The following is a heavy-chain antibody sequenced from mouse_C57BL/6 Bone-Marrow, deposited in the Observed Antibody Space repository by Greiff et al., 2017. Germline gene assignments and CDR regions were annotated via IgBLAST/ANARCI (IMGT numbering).Heavy chain of an antibody. V-gene: IGHV5-4*01. CDR1: GFTFSSYA. CDR3: ARDPGAYYGSSLYAMDY. Sequence: EVKLVESGGGLVKPGGSLKLSCAASGFTFSSYAMSWVRQTPEKRLEWVATISDGGSYTYYPDNVKGRFTISRDNAKNNLYLQMSHLKSEDTAMYYCARDPGAYYGSSLYAMDYWGQGTSGTVSS. J-gene: IGHJ4*01. CDR2: ISDGGSYT. D-gene: IGHD1-1*01.